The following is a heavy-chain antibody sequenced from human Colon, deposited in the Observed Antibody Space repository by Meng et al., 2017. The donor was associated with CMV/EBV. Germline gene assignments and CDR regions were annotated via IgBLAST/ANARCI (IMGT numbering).Heavy chain of an antibody. CDR1: GFIFRAYA. J-gene: IGHJ4*02. CDR3: ARDRLGGIDF. V-gene: IGHV3-30-3*01. D-gene: IGHD3-16*01. Sequence: GGSLRLSCAASGFIFRAYAMHWVRQAPGKGLEWLAVKSADGSIEYHADSVKGRFIISRDNSKSSLYLQMNSLTSDDTAVYYCARDRLGGIDFWGQGTLVTVSS. CDR2: KSADGSIE.